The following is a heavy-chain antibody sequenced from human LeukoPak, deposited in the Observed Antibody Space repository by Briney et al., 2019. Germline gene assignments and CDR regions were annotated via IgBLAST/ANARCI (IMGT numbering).Heavy chain of an antibody. V-gene: IGHV4-38-2*02. J-gene: IGHJ4*02. CDR3: ARDRSTMVRGVIYY. CDR2: IYHSGST. D-gene: IGHD3-10*01. Sequence: SETLSLTCTVSGYSISSGYYWGWIRQPPGKGLEWIGSIYHSGSTYYNPSLKSRVTISVDTSKNQFSLKLSSVTAADTAVYYCARDRSTMVRGVIYYWGQGTLVTVSS. CDR1: GYSISSGYY.